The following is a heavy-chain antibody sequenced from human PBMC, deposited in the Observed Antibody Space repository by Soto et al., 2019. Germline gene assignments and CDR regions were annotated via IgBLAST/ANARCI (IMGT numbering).Heavy chain of an antibody. D-gene: IGHD4-17*01. J-gene: IGHJ4*02. CDR2: IYYSGST. Sequence: PSETLSLTCTVSGGSISSSSYYWGWIRQPPGKGLEWIGSIYYSGSTYYNPSLKSRVTISVDTSKNQFSLQLSSVTAADTAVYYCAATVGFWVTTSLDYWGQGTLVTVSS. V-gene: IGHV4-39*01. CDR1: GGSISSSSYY. CDR3: AATVGFWVTTSLDY.